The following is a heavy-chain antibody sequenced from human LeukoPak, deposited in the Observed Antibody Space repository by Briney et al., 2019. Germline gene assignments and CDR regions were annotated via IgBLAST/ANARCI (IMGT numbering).Heavy chain of an antibody. CDR1: GGIFSSYA. J-gene: IGHJ4*02. Sequence: GASVKVSCTASGGIFSSYAISWVRQAPGQGLEWMGGIIPIFGTANYAQKFQGRVTITADESTSTAYMELSSLRSEDTAVYYCARVEDTNFDYWGQGTLVTVSS. CDR3: ARVEDTNFDY. V-gene: IGHV1-69*01. CDR2: IIPIFGTA.